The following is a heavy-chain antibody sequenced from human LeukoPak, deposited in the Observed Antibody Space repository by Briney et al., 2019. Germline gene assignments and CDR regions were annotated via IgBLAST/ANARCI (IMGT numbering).Heavy chain of an antibody. Sequence: GGSLRLSCAAYGFTFSSYAMHWVRQAPGKGLEWVAVISYDGSNKYYADSVKGRFTISRDNSKNTLYLQMNSLRAEDTAVYYCARDKNDSTIFDYWGQGTLVTVSS. CDR3: ARDKNDSTIFDY. D-gene: IGHD3-22*01. CDR2: ISYDGSNK. J-gene: IGHJ4*02. V-gene: IGHV3-30-3*01. CDR1: GFTFSSYA.